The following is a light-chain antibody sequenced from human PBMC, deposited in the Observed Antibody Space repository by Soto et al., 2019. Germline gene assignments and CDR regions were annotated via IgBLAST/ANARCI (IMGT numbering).Light chain of an antibody. Sequence: QYVMTHPASVSGSPGQSITIACTGTSSDVGGYNYVSWYQQHPGRAPKLMIYEVSNRPSGVSNRFSGSKSGNTVSLTISGLQAEEEADYYCSSYTSRNNIVFGTGTKVTVL. CDR2: EVS. J-gene: IGLJ1*01. V-gene: IGLV2-14*01. CDR1: SSDVGGYNY. CDR3: SSYTSRNNIV.